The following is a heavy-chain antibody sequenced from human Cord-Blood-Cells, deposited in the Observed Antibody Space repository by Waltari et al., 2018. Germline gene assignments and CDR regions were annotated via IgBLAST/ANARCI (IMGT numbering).Heavy chain of an antibody. J-gene: IGHJ6*03. CDR3: ARDEVAAAGTDYYYYMDV. V-gene: IGHV4-4*07. CDR2: IYTSGST. Sequence: QVQLQESGPGLVKPSETLSLTCTVSGGSISSYYWSCIRQPARKGLEWIGRIYTSGSTNYNPSLKSRVTMSVDTSKNQFSLKLSSVTAADTAVYYCARDEVAAAGTDYYYYMDVWGKGTTVTVSS. D-gene: IGHD6-13*01. CDR1: GGSISSYY.